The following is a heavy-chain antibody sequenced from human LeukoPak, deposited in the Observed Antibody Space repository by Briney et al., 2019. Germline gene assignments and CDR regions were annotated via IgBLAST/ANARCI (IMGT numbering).Heavy chain of an antibody. D-gene: IGHD3-10*01. V-gene: IGHV3-30*04. CDR3: ARELWIGELCFDY. CDR2: ISYGGSNK. J-gene: IGHJ4*02. CDR1: GFTFNDYT. Sequence: GGSLRLSCAASGFTFNDYTIHWVRQAPGKGLEWVAVISYGGSNKYYADSVKGRFTISRDTSKNTLYLQMNSLRAEDTAIYFCARELWIGELCFDYWGQGTLVTVSS.